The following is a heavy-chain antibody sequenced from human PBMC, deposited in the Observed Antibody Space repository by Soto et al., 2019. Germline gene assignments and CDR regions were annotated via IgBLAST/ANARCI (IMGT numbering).Heavy chain of an antibody. CDR1: GFTFSSYW. V-gene: IGHV3-74*01. CDR2: INSDGSST. CDR3: ARDGYSGSYLGVFDI. D-gene: IGHD1-26*01. Sequence: EVQLVESGGGLVQPGGSLRLSCAASGFTFSSYWMHWVRQAPGKGLVWVSRINSDGSSTSYADSVKGRFTISRDNAKNTLYLQMNSLRGEDTAVYYCARDGYSGSYLGVFDIWGQGQWSPSLQ. J-gene: IGHJ3*02.